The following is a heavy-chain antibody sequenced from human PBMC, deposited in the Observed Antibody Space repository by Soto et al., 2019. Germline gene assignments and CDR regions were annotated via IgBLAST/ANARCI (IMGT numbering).Heavy chain of an antibody. Sequence: QVQLVQSGAEVKKPGSSVKVSCKASGGTFSSYSINWVRQAPGQGREWMGEIIPIFGTANYAQKFQGRVTITADESTSTAYMELSSLRSEETAVYYCARDGGRHSGGIDYWGQGTLVTVSS. J-gene: IGHJ4*02. CDR1: GGTFSSYS. D-gene: IGHD1-26*01. V-gene: IGHV1-69*01. CDR2: IIPIFGTA. CDR3: ARDGGRHSGGIDY.